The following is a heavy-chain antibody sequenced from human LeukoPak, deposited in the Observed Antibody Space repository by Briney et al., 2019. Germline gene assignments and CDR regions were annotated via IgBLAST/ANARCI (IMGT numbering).Heavy chain of an antibody. J-gene: IGHJ4*02. CDR2: INHSGST. D-gene: IGHD2-15*01. V-gene: IGHV4-34*01. CDR1: GGSFSSYY. CDR3: ARRRGPLPDY. Sequence: SETLSLTCAVYGGSFSSYYWSWVRQPPGKGLEWIGEINHSGSTNYNPSLKSRVTISVDTSKNQFSLKLRSVTAADTAVYYCARRRGPLPDYWGQGTLVTVSS.